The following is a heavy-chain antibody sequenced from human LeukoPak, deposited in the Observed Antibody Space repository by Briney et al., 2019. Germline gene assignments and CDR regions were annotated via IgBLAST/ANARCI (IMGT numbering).Heavy chain of an antibody. D-gene: IGHD6-13*01. V-gene: IGHV3-23*01. CDR2: ISGSGGST. J-gene: IGHJ4*02. CDR3: AKTDSSSWYELDY. Sequence: GGSLRLSCAASGFTFSSYAMSWVRKAPGKGLEWFSAISGSGGSTYYADSVKGRFTISRDNSKNTLYPQMSSLRAEDTAVYYCAKTDSSSWYELDYWGQGTLVTVSS. CDR1: GFTFSSYA.